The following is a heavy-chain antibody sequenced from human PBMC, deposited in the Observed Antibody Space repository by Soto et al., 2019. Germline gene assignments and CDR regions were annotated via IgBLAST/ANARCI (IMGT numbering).Heavy chain of an antibody. D-gene: IGHD3-3*01. J-gene: IGHJ6*02. CDR2: IYYSGST. Sequence: QVQLQESGPGLVKPSQTLSLTCTVSGGSISSGGYYWSWIRQHPGKGLEWIGYIYYSGSTYYNPSLKSRVTISVDTSKNQFALKLSSVTAADTAVYYCASSNDFWSHLGFRVWGQGTTVTVSS. V-gene: IGHV4-31*03. CDR3: ASSNDFWSHLGFRV. CDR1: GGSISSGGYY.